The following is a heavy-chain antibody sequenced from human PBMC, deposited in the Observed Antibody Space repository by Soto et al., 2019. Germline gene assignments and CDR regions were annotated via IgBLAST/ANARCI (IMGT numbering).Heavy chain of an antibody. CDR1: GYSFTSYW. V-gene: IGHV5-51*01. CDR3: ARSRSCSSTSCYARPNWFDP. J-gene: IGHJ5*02. D-gene: IGHD2-2*01. Sequence: GESLKISCKGSGYSFTSYWIGWVRQMPGKGLEWMGIIYPGDSDTRYSPSFQGQVTISADKSISTAYLQWSSLKASDTAMYYCARSRSCSSTSCYARPNWFDPWGQGTLVTVST. CDR2: IYPGDSDT.